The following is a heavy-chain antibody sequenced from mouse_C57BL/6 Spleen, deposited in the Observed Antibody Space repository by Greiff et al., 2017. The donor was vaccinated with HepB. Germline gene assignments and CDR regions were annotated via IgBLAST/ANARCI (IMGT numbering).Heavy chain of an antibody. Sequence: LVEPGASVKISCKASGYSFTGYYMNWVKQSPEKSLEWIGEINPSTGGTTYNQKFKAKATLTVDKSSSTAYMQLKSLTSEDSAVYYCARSSRAYAMDYWGQGTSVTVSS. CDR2: INPSTGGT. J-gene: IGHJ4*01. CDR3: ARSSRAYAMDY. V-gene: IGHV1-42*01. CDR1: GYSFTGYY. D-gene: IGHD3-1*01.